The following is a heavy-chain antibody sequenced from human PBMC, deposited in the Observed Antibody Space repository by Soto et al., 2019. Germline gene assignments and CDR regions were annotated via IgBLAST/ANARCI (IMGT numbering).Heavy chain of an antibody. Sequence: ASVNVSCKASGYTFTSYAMHWLRQAPGQRLEWMGWINAGNGNTKYSQKFQGRVTITRDTSASTAYMELSSLRSEDTAVYYWARQAEGCYNYGYWGHGTLVT. D-gene: IGHD5-12*01. CDR1: GYTFTSYA. CDR3: ARQAEGCYNYGY. J-gene: IGHJ4*01. V-gene: IGHV1-3*01. CDR2: INAGNGNT.